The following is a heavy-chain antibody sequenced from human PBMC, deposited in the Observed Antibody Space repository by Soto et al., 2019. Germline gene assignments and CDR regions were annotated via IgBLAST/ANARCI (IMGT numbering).Heavy chain of an antibody. D-gene: IGHD2-15*01. Sequence: PSETLSLTCAVYGESFSGYYWTWIRQPPGKGLEWIGEINQSGNTNCNPSLKSRVTISVDTSKNQFSLKLSSVTAADTAVYYCARLCNSGSCRIDYWGQGILVTVSS. CDR1: GESFSGYY. CDR3: ARLCNSGSCRIDY. V-gene: IGHV4-34*01. J-gene: IGHJ4*02. CDR2: INQSGNT.